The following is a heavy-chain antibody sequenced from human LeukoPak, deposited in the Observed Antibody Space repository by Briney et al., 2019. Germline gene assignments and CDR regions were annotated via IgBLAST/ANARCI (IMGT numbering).Heavy chain of an antibody. D-gene: IGHD2-21*01. CDR2: MNPTSGDT. J-gene: IGHJ6*03. CDR1: GYTFSDYD. CDR3: ARVVIKAFYYYYMDV. V-gene: IGHV1-8*01. Sequence: ASVKVSCKASGYTFSDYDVNWVRQAPGQGLEWMGWMNPTSGDTGYAQKFQGRVTMTRSMSKKTAYMELSRLRSEDTAVYFCARVVIKAFYYYYMDVWGKGTTIIISS.